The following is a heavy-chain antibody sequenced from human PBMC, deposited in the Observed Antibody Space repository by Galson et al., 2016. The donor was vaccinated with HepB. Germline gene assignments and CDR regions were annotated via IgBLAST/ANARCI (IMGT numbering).Heavy chain of an antibody. CDR3: AKVGGFSPMVPWSSTIDS. J-gene: IGHJ4*02. CDR1: GFTFSSYG. CDR2: ISYDGSNK. D-gene: IGHD3-10*01. Sequence: SLRLSCAASGFTFSSYGIHWVRQAPGKGLEWVAVISYDGSNKYYADSVQGRFTISRDNSKNTLYMHMNSLRAEDKAVYYCAKVGGFSPMVPWSSTIDSWGQGALVTVSS. V-gene: IGHV3-33*06.